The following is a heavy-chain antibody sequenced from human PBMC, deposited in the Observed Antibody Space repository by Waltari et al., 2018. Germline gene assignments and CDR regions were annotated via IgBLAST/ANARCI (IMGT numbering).Heavy chain of an antibody. D-gene: IGHD1-7*01. CDR1: GGSFSGYY. Sequence: QVQLQQWGAGLLKPSETLSLTCAVYGGSFSGYYWSWIRQPPGKGLEWIGEINHSGSTNYNPSLKSRVTISVDTSKNQFSLKLSSVTAADTAVYYCARVPRWDYYYYYYYMDVWGKGTTVTISS. CDR3: ARVPRWDYYYYYYYMDV. V-gene: IGHV4-34*01. J-gene: IGHJ6*03. CDR2: INHSGST.